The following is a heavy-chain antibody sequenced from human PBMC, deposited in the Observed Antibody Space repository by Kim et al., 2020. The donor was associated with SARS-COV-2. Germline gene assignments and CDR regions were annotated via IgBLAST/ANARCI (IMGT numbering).Heavy chain of an antibody. CDR1: GFTFGDYA. CDR2: ISWNSGSI. CDR3: AKDIPDSSGWYYFDY. J-gene: IGHJ4*02. Sequence: GGSLRLSCAASGFTFGDYAMHWVRQAPGKGLEWVSGISWNSGSIGYADSVKGRFTISRDNAKNSLYLQMNSLRAEDTALYYCAKDIPDSSGWYYFDYWGQGTLVTVSS. V-gene: IGHV3-9*01. D-gene: IGHD6-19*01.